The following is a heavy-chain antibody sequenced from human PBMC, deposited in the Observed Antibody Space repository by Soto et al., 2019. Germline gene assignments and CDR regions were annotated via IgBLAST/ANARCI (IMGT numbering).Heavy chain of an antibody. D-gene: IGHD6-19*01. V-gene: IGHV3-30*18. CDR2: ISYDGSNK. Sequence: PGGSLRLSCAASGFTFSSYGMHWVRQAPGKGLEWVAVISYDGSNKYYADSVKGRFTISRDNSKNTLDLQMNSLRAEDTAVYYCAKDQTGSSGWYGYWGQGTLVTVSS. J-gene: IGHJ4*02. CDR1: GFTFSSYG. CDR3: AKDQTGSSGWYGY.